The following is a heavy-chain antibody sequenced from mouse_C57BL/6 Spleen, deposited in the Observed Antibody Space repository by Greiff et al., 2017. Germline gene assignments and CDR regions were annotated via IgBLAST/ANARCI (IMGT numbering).Heavy chain of an antibody. CDR3: ARAPKGTVGDY. D-gene: IGHD1-1*01. CDR1: GYTFTDYY. Sequence: EVQLQQSGPELVKPGASVKMSCKASGYTFTDYYMHWVQQSHGKSLEWIGYINPNTGGTSYNQKFTGKATLTVNKSSSTAYMELRSLTSEDSAVYYCARAPKGTVGDYWGQGTTLTVSS. J-gene: IGHJ2*01. CDR2: INPNTGGT. V-gene: IGHV1-22*01.